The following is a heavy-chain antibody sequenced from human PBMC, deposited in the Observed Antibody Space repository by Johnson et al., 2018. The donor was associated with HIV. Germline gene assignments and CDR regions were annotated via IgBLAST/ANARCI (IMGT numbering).Heavy chain of an antibody. J-gene: IGHJ3*02. CDR2: IKQDGSEK. V-gene: IGHV3-7*01. D-gene: IGHD1-7*01. CDR1: GFTFSNYW. Sequence: VHLVESGGGVVRPGGSLRLSCAASGFTFSNYWMSWVRQAPGKGLEWVANIKQDGSEKYYVDSVKGRFTISRDNAKNSLYLQMHSLRAEDTAVYYCATSLTGTRPFDIWGQGTMVTVSS. CDR3: ATSLTGTRPFDI.